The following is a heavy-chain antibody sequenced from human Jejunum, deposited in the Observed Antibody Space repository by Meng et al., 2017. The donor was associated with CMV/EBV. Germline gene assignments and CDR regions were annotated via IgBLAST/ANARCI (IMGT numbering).Heavy chain of an antibody. J-gene: IGHJ5*01. V-gene: IGHV1-2*02. Sequence: SGYTFTDSYFPWVRQPPGQGLEWMGWINPKSGGTNSAQKFQGRVTLTRDRSIGSAYMELSRLTSDDTAMYYCARDLNESGTYSPFESWGQGTLVTVSS. CDR1: GYTFTDSY. CDR2: INPKSGGT. D-gene: IGHD1-26*01. CDR3: ARDLNESGTYSPFES.